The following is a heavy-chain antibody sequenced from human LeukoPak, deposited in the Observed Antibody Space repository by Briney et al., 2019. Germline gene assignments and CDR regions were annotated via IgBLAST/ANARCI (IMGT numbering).Heavy chain of an antibody. CDR1: GGSFSGYY. D-gene: IGHD1-26*01. CDR2: INHSGST. V-gene: IGHV4-34*01. CDR3: ARLGPGSGSSDYFDY. J-gene: IGHJ4*02. Sequence: SETLSLTCAVYGGSFSGYYWSWIRQPPGKGLEWIGEINHSGSTNYNPSLKSRVTISVDTSKNQLSLRLSSVTAADTAVYYCARLGPGSGSSDYFDYWGQGTLVTVSS.